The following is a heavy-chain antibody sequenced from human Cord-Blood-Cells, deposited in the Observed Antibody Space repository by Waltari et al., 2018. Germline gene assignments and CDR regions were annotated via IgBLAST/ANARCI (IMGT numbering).Heavy chain of an antibody. D-gene: IGHD3-3*01. CDR3: AGNFDFWSVYYY. Sequence: QVQLQQWGAGPLTPSETLSLTCAVYGGYFSGYYWSWIRQPPGKGLEWIGEINHSGSTNYNPSLNSRVTISVDTSNNHFSLKLSSVTAADTAVYYCAGNFDFWSVYYYWGQGTLVTVSS. CDR1: GGYFSGYY. CDR2: INHSGST. V-gene: IGHV4-34*01. J-gene: IGHJ4*02.